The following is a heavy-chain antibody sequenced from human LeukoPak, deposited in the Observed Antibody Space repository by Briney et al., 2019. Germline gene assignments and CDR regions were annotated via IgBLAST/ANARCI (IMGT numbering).Heavy chain of an antibody. CDR2: IYTSGST. CDR1: GGSISSYY. V-gene: IGHV4-4*07. D-gene: IGHD5-18*01. J-gene: IGHJ4*02. CDR3: ARSQVVVGIQLWPNFDY. Sequence: SETLSLTCTVSGGSISSYYWSWIRQPAGKGLEWSGRIYTSGSTNYTPSLKSRVTMSVDTSNNQFSLKLSSVTAADTAVYYCARSQVVVGIQLWPNFDYWGQGTLVTVSS.